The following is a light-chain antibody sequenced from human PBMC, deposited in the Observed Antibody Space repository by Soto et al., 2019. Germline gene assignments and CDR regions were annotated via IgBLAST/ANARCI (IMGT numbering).Light chain of an antibody. CDR2: GAS. CDR1: QSVSSN. V-gene: IGKV3-15*01. Sequence: EIVMTQSPATLSVSPGERATLSCRASQSVSSNLAWYQQKPGQAPRLLIYGASTRATGIPARCSGSRSGTEFTLTISSLQSEDFAVDYCQEYNNWPRTFGQATKVEIK. CDR3: QEYNNWPRT. J-gene: IGKJ1*01.